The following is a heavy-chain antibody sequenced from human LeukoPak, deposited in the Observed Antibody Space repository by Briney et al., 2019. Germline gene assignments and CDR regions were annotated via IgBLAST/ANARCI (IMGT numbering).Heavy chain of an antibody. CDR2: IKQGGSEK. Sequence: PGGSPRLSCAASGFTFSSYWMSWVRQAPGKGLEWVANIKQGGSEKYYVDSVKGRFTISRDNAKNSLYLQMNSLRAEDTAVYYCARGTVEARPLKGGSDYWGQGTLVTVSS. CDR1: GFTFSSYW. CDR3: ARGTVEARPLKGGSDY. D-gene: IGHD3-10*01. V-gene: IGHV3-7*01. J-gene: IGHJ4*02.